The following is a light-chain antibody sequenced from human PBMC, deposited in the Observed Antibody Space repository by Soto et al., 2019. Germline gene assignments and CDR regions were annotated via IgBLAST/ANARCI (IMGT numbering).Light chain of an antibody. CDR3: QQYYKWPFT. Sequence: IIMTQSPATLSVSPGERATLSCTASQSVSSNLAWYQQRRGQAPRLLIHGASTRATGIPARFSGGGSVAEFTLTISSLQYEDFALYYCQQYYKWPFTFGQGTKVEIK. CDR1: QSVSSN. V-gene: IGKV3-15*01. CDR2: GAS. J-gene: IGKJ1*01.